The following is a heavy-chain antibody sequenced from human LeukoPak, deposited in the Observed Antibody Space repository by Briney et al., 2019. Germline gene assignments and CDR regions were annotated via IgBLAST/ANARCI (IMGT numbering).Heavy chain of an antibody. CDR2: IKDDGSEK. CDR1: GFTFSSYW. J-gene: IGHJ6*03. D-gene: IGHD2-15*01. V-gene: IGHV3-7*01. CDR3: ARVGAARYYWYYMDV. Sequence: GGSLRLSCAASGFTFSSYWLSWVRQAPGKGLEWVANIKDDGSEKYYVDSLKGRFTVSRDNAKNALYLQINGLRVGDTAVYYCARVGAARYYWYYMDVWGQGILVTVSS.